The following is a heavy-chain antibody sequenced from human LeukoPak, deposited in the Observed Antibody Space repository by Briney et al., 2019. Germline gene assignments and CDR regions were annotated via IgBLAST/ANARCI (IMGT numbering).Heavy chain of an antibody. Sequence: SDTLSLTCSVSGGSITSSPYYCPWIRQSPETGLEWIGSIYYFGVPYYTPSLIHQATISIHTSNHQISVNLTSMTAPDTAIYYCATYKEGSYFESWGQGTLVTVSS. CDR2: IYYFGVP. CDR3: ATYKEGSYFES. CDR1: GGSITSSPYY. D-gene: IGHD3-10*01. V-gene: IGHV4-39*01. J-gene: IGHJ4*02.